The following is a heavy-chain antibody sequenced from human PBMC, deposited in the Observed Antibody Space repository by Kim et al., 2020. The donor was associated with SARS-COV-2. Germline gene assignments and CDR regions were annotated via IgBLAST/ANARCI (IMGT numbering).Heavy chain of an antibody. CDR3: VRGPNYYG. Sequence: ASVKVSCKASGYRFTRYSINWVRQAPGQGLEWMGWINTDTGKPTYVEGFTGRFVFSLDTSVDTAYLQISSLKAEDTAIYYCVRGPNYYGWGQGTLVTVSS. D-gene: IGHD3-10*01. J-gene: IGHJ4*02. V-gene: IGHV7-4-1*02. CDR1: GYRFTRYS. CDR2: INTDTGKP.